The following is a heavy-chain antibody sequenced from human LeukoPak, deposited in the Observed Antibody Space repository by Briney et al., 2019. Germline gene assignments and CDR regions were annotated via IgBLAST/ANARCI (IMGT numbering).Heavy chain of an antibody. CDR3: ASGRAAAGPTEIDY. D-gene: IGHD6-13*01. V-gene: IGHV1-18*01. J-gene: IGHJ4*02. Sequence: GASVKVSCKASGYTFTSYGISWVRQAPGQWLEWMGWISAYNGNTNYAQKLQGRVTMTTDTSTSTAYMELRSLRSDDTAVYYCASGRAAAGPTEIDYWGQGTLVTVSS. CDR2: ISAYNGNT. CDR1: GYTFTSYG.